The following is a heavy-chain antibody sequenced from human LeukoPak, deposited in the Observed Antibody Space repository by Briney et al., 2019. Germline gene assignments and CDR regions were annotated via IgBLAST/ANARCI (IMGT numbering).Heavy chain of an antibody. J-gene: IGHJ3*02. CDR2: IIPIFGTA. CDR1: GGTFSSYA. Sequence: ASVKVSCRASGGTFSSYAISWVRQAPGQGLEWMGGIIPIFGTANYAQKFQGRVTITTDESTSTAYMELSSLRSEDTAVYYCASPYYDFWSGYLGAFDIWGQGTMVTVSS. CDR3: ASPYYDFWSGYLGAFDI. V-gene: IGHV1-69*05. D-gene: IGHD3-3*01.